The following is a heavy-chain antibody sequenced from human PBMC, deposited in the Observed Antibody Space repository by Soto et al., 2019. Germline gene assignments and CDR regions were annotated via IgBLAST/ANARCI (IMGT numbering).Heavy chain of an antibody. CDR3: AHSMEYCSGGGCSSDFDY. Sequence: QITLKESGPTLVKPTQTLTLTCTFSGFSFSTSGVNVGWFRQPPGEALEWLALIYWDDDKRYSPSLKSRLTITKDTSKNQVVLTVTNSDPVDTATYYCAHSMEYCSGGGCSSDFDYWGQGTLVTVSS. D-gene: IGHD2-15*01. V-gene: IGHV2-5*02. J-gene: IGHJ4*02. CDR2: IYWDDDK. CDR1: GFSFSTSGVN.